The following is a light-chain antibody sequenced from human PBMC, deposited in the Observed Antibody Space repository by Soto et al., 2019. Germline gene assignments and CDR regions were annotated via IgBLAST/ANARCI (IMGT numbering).Light chain of an antibody. CDR2: AAS. CDR1: QSVSVNS. J-gene: IGKJ1*01. CDR3: QQRSSWMWA. V-gene: IGKV3D-20*02. Sequence: EIVLTQSPGTLSLSPGERATLSCRASQSVSVNSLAWYQQKGGQAPRLLIYAASTRATGVPDRFSGSGSGTDFTLTISSLEPEDFAVYYCQQRSSWMWAFGQGTRVEVK.